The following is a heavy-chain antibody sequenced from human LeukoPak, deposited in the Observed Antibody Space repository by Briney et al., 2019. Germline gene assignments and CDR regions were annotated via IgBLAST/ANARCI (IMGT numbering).Heavy chain of an antibody. Sequence: GESLKISCKGSGYSFTSYWIGWVRQMPGKGLEGRGIIYAGDSDTRYSQSFEGQVTISADTSISTAYLQWSSLKASDTAMYYCARQRELSSLGYFDYWGQGTLVTVSS. CDR1: GYSFTSYW. CDR2: IYAGDSDT. V-gene: IGHV5-51*01. J-gene: IGHJ4*02. CDR3: ARQRELSSLGYFDY. D-gene: IGHD6-13*01.